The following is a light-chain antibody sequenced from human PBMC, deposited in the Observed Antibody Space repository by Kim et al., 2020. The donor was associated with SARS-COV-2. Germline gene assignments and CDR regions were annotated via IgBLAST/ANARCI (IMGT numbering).Light chain of an antibody. CDR2: SDN. V-gene: IGLV1-44*01. J-gene: IGLJ3*02. CDR1: TSNIGRRL. CDR3: ATWDVSLNGWV. Sequence: QSVLTQPPSASGTPGQRVTISCSGSTSNIGRRLVNWFQRLPGTAPTLLIYSDNERRSGVPDRFSASKSGTSASLAISGLQSEDEADYYCATWDVSLNGWVFDGGTKVTVL.